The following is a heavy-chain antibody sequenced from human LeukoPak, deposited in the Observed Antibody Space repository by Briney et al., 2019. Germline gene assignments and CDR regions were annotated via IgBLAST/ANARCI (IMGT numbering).Heavy chain of an antibody. Sequence: SETLSLTCTVSGGSISSYYWSWIRQPPGKGLEWIGEINHSGSTNYNPSLKSRVTISVDTSKNQFSLKLSSVTAADTAVYYCARVAGGWLQFYYYCYYMDVWGKGTTVTISS. CDR2: INHSGST. J-gene: IGHJ6*03. V-gene: IGHV4-34*01. CDR3: ARVAGGWLQFYYYCYYMDV. CDR1: GGSISSYY. D-gene: IGHD5-24*01.